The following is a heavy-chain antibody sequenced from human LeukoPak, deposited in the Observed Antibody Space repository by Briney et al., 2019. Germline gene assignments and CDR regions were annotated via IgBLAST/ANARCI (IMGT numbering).Heavy chain of an antibody. D-gene: IGHD3-10*01. CDR1: GGSVSSGGSY. CDR3: ARGGFFGSGSLFDS. J-gene: IGHJ4*02. V-gene: IGHV4-31*03. Sequence: PSETLSLTCSVSGGSVSSGGSYWTWIRQRPGKGLEWIGYIYYSGFTFYSPSLKTRFFISLDTSENQVSLKVNSVTPADTAVYYCARGGFFGSGSLFDSWGQGTLVTVSS. CDR2: IYYSGFT.